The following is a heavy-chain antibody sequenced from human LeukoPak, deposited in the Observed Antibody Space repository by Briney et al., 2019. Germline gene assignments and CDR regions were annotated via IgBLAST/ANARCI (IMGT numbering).Heavy chain of an antibody. CDR2: MNPNSGNT. Sequence: ASVKVSYKASGYTFTSYDINWVRQATGQGLEWMGWMNPNSGNTGYAQKFQGRVTMTRNTPISTAYMELSSLRSEDTAVYYCARGRAKYCSSTSCYTGRTFDPWGQGTLVTVSS. D-gene: IGHD2-2*02. J-gene: IGHJ5*02. CDR3: ARGRAKYCSSTSCYTGRTFDP. CDR1: GYTFTSYD. V-gene: IGHV1-8*01.